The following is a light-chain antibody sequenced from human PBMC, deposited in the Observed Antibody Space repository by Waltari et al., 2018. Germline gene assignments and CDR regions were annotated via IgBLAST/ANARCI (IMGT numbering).Light chain of an antibody. CDR3: QQYNSFPYT. J-gene: IGKJ2*01. CDR2: DAS. Sequence: DIQMTQSPSTVSASLGDRVTITCRASQNLKTFLSWYQQKPGAVPNLLIYDASTLERGVPSRFSGSGSGTDFTLTISSLQPEDFATYYCQQYNSFPYTFGQGTKLEIQ. V-gene: IGKV1-5*01. CDR1: QNLKTF.